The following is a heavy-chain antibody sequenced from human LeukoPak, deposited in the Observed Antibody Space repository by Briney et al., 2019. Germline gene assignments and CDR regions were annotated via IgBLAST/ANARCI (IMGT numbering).Heavy chain of an antibody. J-gene: IGHJ4*02. CDR1: GFTFSTYA. CDR3: AFQSGGVLY. Sequence: GGSLILSCAASGFTFSTYALNWVRQAPGKGLEWLSQISRSGSTIYYADSVKGRFTISRDNAKNSLYLQMNSLRDDDTAVYYCAFQSGGVLYWGQGTLVTVSS. V-gene: IGHV3-48*02. CDR2: ISRSGSTI. D-gene: IGHD2-8*02.